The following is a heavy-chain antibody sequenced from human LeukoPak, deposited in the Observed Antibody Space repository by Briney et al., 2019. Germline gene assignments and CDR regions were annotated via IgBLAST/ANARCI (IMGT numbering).Heavy chain of an antibody. CDR2: IYYTGST. J-gene: IGHJ4*02. D-gene: IGHD4-23*01. V-gene: IGHV4-59*08. Sequence: SETLSLTCTVSGGSISSYYWSWIRQPPGKGLEWIGYIYYTGSTNYNPSLKSRVTISVDTSKNQFSLKLSSVTAADTAVYYCARLGLDRMVTEPLGNYWGQGTVVTVSS. CDR3: ARLGLDRMVTEPLGNY. CDR1: GGSISSYY.